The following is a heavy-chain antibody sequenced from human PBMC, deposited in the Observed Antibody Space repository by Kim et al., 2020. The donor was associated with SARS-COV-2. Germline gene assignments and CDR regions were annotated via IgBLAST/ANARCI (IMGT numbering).Heavy chain of an antibody. J-gene: IGHJ4*02. Sequence: GGSLRLSCAASGFTFSSYAMSWVRQAPGKGLEWVSAISGSGGSTYYADSVKGRFTISRDNSKNTLYLQMNSLRAEDTAVYYCAKGAYYYGSGSYYGDYWGQGTLVTVSS. CDR2: ISGSGGST. CDR1: GFTFSSYA. V-gene: IGHV3-23*01. CDR3: AKGAYYYGSGSYYGDY. D-gene: IGHD3-10*01.